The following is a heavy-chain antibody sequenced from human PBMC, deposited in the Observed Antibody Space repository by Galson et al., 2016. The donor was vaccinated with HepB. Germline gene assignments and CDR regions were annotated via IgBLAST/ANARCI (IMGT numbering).Heavy chain of an antibody. J-gene: IGHJ4*02. V-gene: IGHV5-51*01. CDR2: IYPGDSDT. CDR3: ARQEAVSGTLSLPY. CDR1: GYNFSNYF. Sequence: QSGAEVKKPGESLTISCQGSGYNFSNYFIGWVRQMPGRGLEWMGFIYPGDSDTTYSPSFQGQVTSSADKSLNTAYLQWGSLKASDTAIYYCARQEAVSGTLSLPYWGQGTLVTVSS. D-gene: IGHD6-19*01.